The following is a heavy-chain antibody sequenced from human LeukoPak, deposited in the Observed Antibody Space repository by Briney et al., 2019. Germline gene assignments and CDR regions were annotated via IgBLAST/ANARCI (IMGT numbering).Heavy chain of an antibody. D-gene: IGHD3-9*01. V-gene: IGHV3-11*06. Sequence: GGSLRLSCAASGFRFREFYMSWIRQAPGKGPEWISYISSRSRSTEYADSVKGRFTISRDDAKNSLYLEMNSLRADDTAVYYCARGQSRYFDWYLGFFDYWGQGTLVTVSS. CDR3: ARGQSRYFDWYLGFFDY. CDR1: GFRFREFY. J-gene: IGHJ4*02. CDR2: ISSRSRST.